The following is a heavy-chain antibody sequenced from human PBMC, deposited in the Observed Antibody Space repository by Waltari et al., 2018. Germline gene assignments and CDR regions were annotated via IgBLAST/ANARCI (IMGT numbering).Heavy chain of an antibody. CDR3: AKDHSGNDFFFFDH. D-gene: IGHD1-26*01. Sequence: QVKLVESGGGVVQPGRSLTVSCAASGFTFRAYGMHWVRQAPGKGLEWVASVSYDGSHTYYGDSVRGRFTISRDNSKNTLHLQMNSLRGDDTAVYYCAKDHSGNDFFFFDHWGQGTLVIVSP. V-gene: IGHV3-30*18. J-gene: IGHJ4*02. CDR1: GFTFRAYG. CDR2: VSYDGSHT.